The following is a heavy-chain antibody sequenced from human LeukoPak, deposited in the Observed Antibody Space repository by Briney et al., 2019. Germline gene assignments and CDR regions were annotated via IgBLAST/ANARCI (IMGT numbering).Heavy chain of an antibody. CDR1: GGSISSSSYY. CDR2: IYYSGST. D-gene: IGHD5-24*01. V-gene: IGHV4-39*07. CDR3: ARYGSVEMATPGDY. Sequence: SETLSLTCTVSGGSISSSSYYWGWIRQPPGKGLEWIGSIYYSGSTYYNPSLKSRVTISVDTSKNQFSLKLSSVTAADTAVYYCARYGSVEMATPGDYWGQGTLVTVSS. J-gene: IGHJ4*02.